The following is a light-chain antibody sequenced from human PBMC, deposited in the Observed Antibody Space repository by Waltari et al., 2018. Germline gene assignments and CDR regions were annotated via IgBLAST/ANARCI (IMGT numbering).Light chain of an antibody. CDR1: SGSIGSNY. Sequence: NFLLTQPHSVSESPGKTITISCTRSSGSIGSNYVQWYQQSPGSAPITLIYEHNQRPSGVPCLFSGSIDSSANSASLTIAGLKTEDESDYYCQSSDNTPQVIFGGGTKLAVL. J-gene: IGLJ2*01. CDR3: QSSDNTPQVI. CDR2: EHN. V-gene: IGLV6-57*04.